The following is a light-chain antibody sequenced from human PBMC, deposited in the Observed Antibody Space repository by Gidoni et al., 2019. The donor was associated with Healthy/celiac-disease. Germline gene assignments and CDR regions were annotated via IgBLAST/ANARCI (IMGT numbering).Light chain of an antibody. Sequence: AIRMTQSPSSFSASTGDRVTIPCRASQGISSYLAWYQQKPGNAPKLLIYAASTLQSGVPSRFSGSGSGTDFTLTISCLQSEDFATYYCQQHYSYPRTFGQGTKVEIK. J-gene: IGKJ1*01. V-gene: IGKV1-8*01. CDR3: QQHYSYPRT. CDR2: AAS. CDR1: QGISSY.